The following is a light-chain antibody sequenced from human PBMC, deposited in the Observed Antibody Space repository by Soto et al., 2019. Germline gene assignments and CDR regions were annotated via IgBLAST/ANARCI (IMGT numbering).Light chain of an antibody. J-gene: IGKJ4*01. CDR1: QTIRRW. CDR2: GAS. Sequence: DIQMTQFPSTLSASVGDRVTITCRASQTIRRWLAWYQQKPGTAPKLLISGASNLEGGVPSRFSGSGSGTEFTLTLSSLQPGDFATYYCPQYDSYSLTFGGGTKVDIK. V-gene: IGKV1-5*03. CDR3: PQYDSYSLT.